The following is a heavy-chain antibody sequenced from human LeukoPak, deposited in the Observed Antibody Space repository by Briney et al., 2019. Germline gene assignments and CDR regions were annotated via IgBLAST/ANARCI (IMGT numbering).Heavy chain of an antibody. CDR1: GGSISSSSDY. J-gene: IGHJ3*02. CDR3: AKSGWLDAFDI. Sequence: SETPSLTCTVSGGSISSSSDYWGWIRQALGKGLEWIGSIYYHENTYYNSSLKSRVTISVDKSKNQFSLKLSSVTAADTAVYYCAKSGWLDAFDIWGQGTMVTVSS. CDR2: IYYHENT. V-gene: IGHV4-39*07. D-gene: IGHD6-19*01.